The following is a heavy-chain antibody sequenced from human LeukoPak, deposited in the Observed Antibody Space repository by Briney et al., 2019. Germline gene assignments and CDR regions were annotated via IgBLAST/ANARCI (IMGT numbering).Heavy chain of an antibody. V-gene: IGHV3-23*01. CDR3: AKHSSSWHYFDY. CDR2: ISGSGGGT. D-gene: IGHD6-13*01. CDR1: GFTFSTYG. J-gene: IGHJ4*02. Sequence: GGSLRLSCAASGFTFSTYGMSWVRQAPGKGLEWVSAISGSGGGTYFADSVKGRFTISRDNSKNTLFLQMDSLRADDTAVYYCAKHSSSWHYFDYWGQGILVTVSS.